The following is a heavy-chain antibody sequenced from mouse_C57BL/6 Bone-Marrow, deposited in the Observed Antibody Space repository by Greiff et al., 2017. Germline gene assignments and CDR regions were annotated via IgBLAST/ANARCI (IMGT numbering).Heavy chain of an antibody. CDR3: AREEAGYYGTFAY. V-gene: IGHV3-6*01. Sequence: EVQLVESGPGLVKPSQSLSLTCSVTGYSITSGYYWTWIRQFPGNKLEWMGYISYDGSNNYNPSLKNRISITRDTSKNQFFLKFNSVTTEDTATYYCAREEAGYYGTFAYWGQGTLVTVSA. D-gene: IGHD1-1*01. CDR1: GYSITSGYY. CDR2: ISYDGSN. J-gene: IGHJ3*01.